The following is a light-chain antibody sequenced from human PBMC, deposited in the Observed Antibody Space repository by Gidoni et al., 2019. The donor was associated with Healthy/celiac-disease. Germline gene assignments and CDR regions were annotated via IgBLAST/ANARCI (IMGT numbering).Light chain of an antibody. V-gene: IGLV1-40*01. J-gene: IGLJ3*02. CDR3: QSYDSSLSGWV. CDR1: SSNIGAGYD. Sequence: QSVLTQPPSVSGAPAQRVTISCTGSSSNIGAGYDVHWYQQLPGTAPKLLIYGNSNRPSAVPDRFSGSKSGTSASLAITGLQAEDEADYYCQSYDSSLSGWVFGGGTKLTV. CDR2: GNS.